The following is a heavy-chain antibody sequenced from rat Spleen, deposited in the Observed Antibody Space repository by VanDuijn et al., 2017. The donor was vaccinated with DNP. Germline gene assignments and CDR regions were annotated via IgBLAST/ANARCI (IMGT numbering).Heavy chain of an antibody. CDR1: GFSLSSYT. Sequence: QVQLKESGPGLVQPSQTLSLTCTVSGFSLSSYTVTWVRQPPGKVLEWIAAISSGGSTYYNSGLNSRLSISRDTSKSQFFLKMDSLQTDDTAIYFCARGPYRYNSLYFDYWGQGVMVTVSS. CDR2: ISSGGST. V-gene: IGHV2-6*01. CDR3: ARGPYRYNSLYFDY. D-gene: IGHD1-5*01. J-gene: IGHJ2*01.